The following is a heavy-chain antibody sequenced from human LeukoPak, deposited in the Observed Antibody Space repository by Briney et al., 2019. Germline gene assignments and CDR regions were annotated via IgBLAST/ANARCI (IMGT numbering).Heavy chain of an antibody. Sequence: GGSLRLSCAASGFTFSSYCMSWVRQAPGKGLEWVGRIASKTDGGTTDYAAPVKGRFTISRDDSKNTLFLQMNSLKTEDTAVYYCTTGIRGDCGQGTLVTVSS. CDR3: TTGIRGD. CDR1: GFTFSSYC. CDR2: IASKTDGGTT. V-gene: IGHV3-15*04. J-gene: IGHJ4*02.